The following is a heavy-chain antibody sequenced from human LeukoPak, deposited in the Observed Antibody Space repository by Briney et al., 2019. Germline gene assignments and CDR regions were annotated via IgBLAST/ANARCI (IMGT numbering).Heavy chain of an antibody. V-gene: IGHV3-66*01. Sequence: GGSLRLSCAASGFTVSSNYMSWVRQALGKGLEWVSVIYSGGSTYYADSVKGRFTISRDNSKNTLYLQMNSLRAEDTAVYYCARAPASGYYGYWGQGTLVTVSS. J-gene: IGHJ4*02. CDR1: GFTVSSNY. CDR2: IYSGGST. D-gene: IGHD3-22*01. CDR3: ARAPASGYYGY.